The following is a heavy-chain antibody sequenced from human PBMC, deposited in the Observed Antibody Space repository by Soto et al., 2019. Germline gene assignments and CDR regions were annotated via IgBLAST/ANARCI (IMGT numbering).Heavy chain of an antibody. CDR1: GGTFSSYA. V-gene: IGHV1-69*06. CDR2: IIPIFGTA. D-gene: IGHD6-19*01. Sequence: QVQLVQSGAEVKKPGSSVKVSCKASGGTFSSYAISWVRQAPGQGLEWMGGIIPIFGTANYAQKFQGRVTITADKSTSTAYMELSSLRSEDTAVYYCARTGYSSGWYDYYYYGMDVWGQGTTVTVSS. CDR3: ARTGYSSGWYDYYYYGMDV. J-gene: IGHJ6*02.